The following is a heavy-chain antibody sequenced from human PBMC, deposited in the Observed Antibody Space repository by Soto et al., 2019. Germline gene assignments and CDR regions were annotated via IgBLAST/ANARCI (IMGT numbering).Heavy chain of an antibody. CDR3: ATNPTRDCSGGSCYYYYGMDV. CDR2: IYPGDSDT. Sequence: PGESLKISCKVSGYSFTSYWIGWVRQMPGKGLEWMGIIYPGDSDTRYSPSFQGQVTISADKSISTAYLQWSSLKASDTAMYYCATNPTRDCSGGSCYYYYGMDVWGQGTTVTVSS. J-gene: IGHJ6*02. CDR1: GYSFTSYW. V-gene: IGHV5-51*01. D-gene: IGHD2-15*01.